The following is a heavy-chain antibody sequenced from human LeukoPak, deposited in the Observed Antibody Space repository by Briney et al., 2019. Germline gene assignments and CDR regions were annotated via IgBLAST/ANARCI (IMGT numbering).Heavy chain of an antibody. V-gene: IGHV4-31*03. D-gene: IGHD6-19*01. CDR2: IYYSGST. CDR1: GGSISSGGYY. Sequence: SQTLSLTCTVSGGSISSGGYYWSWIRQHPGKGLEWIGYIYYSGSTYYNPSLKSRGTISVDTSKNQFSLKLSSVTAADTAVYYCARGVGSGWYWFDPWGQGTLVTVSS. J-gene: IGHJ5*02. CDR3: ARGVGSGWYWFDP.